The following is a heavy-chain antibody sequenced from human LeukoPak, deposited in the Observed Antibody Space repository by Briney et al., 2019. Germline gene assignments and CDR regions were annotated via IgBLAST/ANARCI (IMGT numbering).Heavy chain of an antibody. Sequence: GGSLRLSCAASGFTFSSYAMSWVRQAPGKGLEWVSAISGSGGSTYYADSVKGRFTISRDNSKNTLYLQINSLRAGDTAVYYCAKDPTSDAYCGGDCYLYYFDYWGQGTLVPVSS. CDR2: ISGSGGST. J-gene: IGHJ4*02. D-gene: IGHD2-21*02. CDR1: GFTFSSYA. V-gene: IGHV3-23*01. CDR3: AKDPTSDAYCGGDCYLYYFDY.